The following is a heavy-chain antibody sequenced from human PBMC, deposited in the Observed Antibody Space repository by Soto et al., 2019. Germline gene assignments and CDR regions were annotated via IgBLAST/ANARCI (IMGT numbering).Heavy chain of an antibody. J-gene: IGHJ5*02. Sequence: QVQLVQSGAEVKKPGSSVKVSCEASGGTFSSYSFSWVRQAPGQGLEWMGRVVPILGMANYGQKFQGRVTITADKSTSTVYMEMRSLRPDDPAVYYCARGGAVVVPGAVDRHNWFDPWGQGTLVTVSS. D-gene: IGHD2-2*01. CDR3: ARGGAVVVPGAVDRHNWFDP. CDR1: GGTFSSYS. CDR2: VVPILGMA. V-gene: IGHV1-69*02.